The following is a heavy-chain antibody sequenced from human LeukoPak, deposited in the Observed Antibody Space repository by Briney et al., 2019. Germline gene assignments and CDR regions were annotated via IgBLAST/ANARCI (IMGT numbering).Heavy chain of an antibody. J-gene: IGHJ6*02. V-gene: IGHV3-30-3*01. CDR3: ARVSTVTTFYYYYGMDV. D-gene: IGHD4-17*01. Sequence: GRSLRLSCAASGFTFSSYAMHWVRQAPGKGPEWVAVISYDGSNKYYADSVKGRFTISRDNSKNTLYLQMNSLRAEDTAVYYCARVSTVTTFYYYYGMDVWGQGTTVTVSS. CDR1: GFTFSSYA. CDR2: ISYDGSNK.